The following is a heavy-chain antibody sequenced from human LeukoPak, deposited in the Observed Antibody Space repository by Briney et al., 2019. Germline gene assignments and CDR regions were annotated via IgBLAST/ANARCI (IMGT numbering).Heavy chain of an antibody. D-gene: IGHD3-22*01. V-gene: IGHV4-59*01. CDR1: GGSISSYY. J-gene: IGHJ4*02. CDR3: ARYDSRGGHFDY. CDR2: IYYSGST. Sequence: SETLSLTCTVSGGSISSYYWSWLRQPPGKGLEWIGYIYYSGSTNYNPSLKSRVTISVDTSKNQFSLKLSSVTAADTAVYYCARYDSRGGHFDYWGQGTLVTVSS.